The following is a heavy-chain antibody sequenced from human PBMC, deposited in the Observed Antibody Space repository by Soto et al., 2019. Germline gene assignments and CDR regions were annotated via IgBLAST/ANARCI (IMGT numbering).Heavy chain of an antibody. CDR1: GFTFSDYY. V-gene: IGHV3-11*06. CDR2: ISSSSSYT. Sequence: GGSLRLSCAASGFTFSDYYMSWIRQAPGKGLEWVSYISSSSSYTNYADSVKGRFTISRDNAKNSLYLQMNSLRAEDTAVYYCARDPSLNGQLELKEGSDYWGQGTLVTVSS. CDR3: ARDPSLNGQLELKEGSDY. J-gene: IGHJ4*02. D-gene: IGHD1-7*01.